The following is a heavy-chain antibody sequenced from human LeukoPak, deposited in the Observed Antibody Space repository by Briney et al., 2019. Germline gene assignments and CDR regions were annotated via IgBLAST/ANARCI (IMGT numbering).Heavy chain of an antibody. V-gene: IGHV3-43*02. J-gene: IGHJ4*02. D-gene: IGHD4-17*01. CDR1: GFTFDDYA. CDR3: AKDIAVTKGFAGSGFFDY. CDR2: ISGDGGST. Sequence: GGSLRLSCAAPGFTFDDYAMHWVRQAPGKGLEWVSLISGDGGSTYYADSVKGRFTISRDNSKNSLYLQMNSLRTEDTALYYCAKDIAVTKGFAGSGFFDYWGQGTLVTVSS.